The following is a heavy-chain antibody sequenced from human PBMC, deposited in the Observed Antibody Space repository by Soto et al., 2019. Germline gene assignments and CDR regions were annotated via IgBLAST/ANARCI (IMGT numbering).Heavy chain of an antibody. Sequence: EVQLVESGGGLVQPGGSLRLSCAASGFTVSSNYMSWVRQAPGKGLEWVSVIYSGGSTYYADSVKGRFTISRDNSKNRMYIQMNSLTPEDTAVYYCASHCSGGSCYYCYFDLWGRGNLVTVSS. J-gene: IGHJ2*01. V-gene: IGHV3-66*04. CDR1: GFTVSSNY. CDR3: ASHCSGGSCYYCYFDL. CDR2: IYSGGST. D-gene: IGHD2-15*01.